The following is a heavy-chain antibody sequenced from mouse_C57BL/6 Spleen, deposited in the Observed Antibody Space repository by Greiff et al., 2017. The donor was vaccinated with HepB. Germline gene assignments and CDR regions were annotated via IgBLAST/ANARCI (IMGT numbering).Heavy chain of an antibody. V-gene: IGHV1-64*01. CDR1: GYTFTSYW. Sequence: VQLQQPGAELVKPGASVKLSCKASGYTFTSYWMHWVKQRPGQGLEWIGMIHPNSGSTNYNEKFKSKATLTVDKSSSTAYMQLSSLTSEDSAVYYCARSSIYYDYDGRDYYAMDYWGQGTSVTVSS. D-gene: IGHD2-4*01. J-gene: IGHJ4*01. CDR3: ARSSIYYDYDGRDYYAMDY. CDR2: IHPNSGST.